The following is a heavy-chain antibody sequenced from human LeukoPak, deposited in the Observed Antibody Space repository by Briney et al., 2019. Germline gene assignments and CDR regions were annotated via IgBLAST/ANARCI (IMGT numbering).Heavy chain of an antibody. J-gene: IGHJ4*02. CDR1: GLTFSNSA. CDR3: TTPLPAYYPVDY. CDR2: IKSKTDGGTT. V-gene: IGHV3-15*01. D-gene: IGHD3-9*01. Sequence: GGSLRLSCAVSGLTFSNSAMSWVRQAPGKGLEWVGRIKSKTDGGTTDYAAPVKGRFTISRDDSKNTLYLQMNSLKTEDTAVYYCTTPLPAYYPVDYWGQGTLVTVSS.